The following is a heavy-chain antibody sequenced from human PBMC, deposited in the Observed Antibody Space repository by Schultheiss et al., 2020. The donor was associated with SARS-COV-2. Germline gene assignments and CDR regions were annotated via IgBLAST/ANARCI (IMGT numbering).Heavy chain of an antibody. D-gene: IGHD2-15*01. CDR3: ARVEKGSYCSGGSCYSAFDI. Sequence: GSLRLSCAASGFTFSSYWMSWVRQPPGKGLEWIGEINHSGSTNYNPSLKSRVTISVDTSKNQFSLKLSSVTAADTAVYYCARVEKGSYCSGGSCYSAFDIWGQGTTVTVSS. CDR2: INHSGST. CDR1: GFTFSSYW. J-gene: IGHJ3*02. V-gene: IGHV4-34*01.